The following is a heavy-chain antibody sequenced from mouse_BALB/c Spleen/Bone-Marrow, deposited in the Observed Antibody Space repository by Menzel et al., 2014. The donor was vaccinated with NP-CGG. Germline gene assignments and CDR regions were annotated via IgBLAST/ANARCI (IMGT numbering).Heavy chain of an antibody. D-gene: IGHD2-2*01. CDR1: GFSLTSYG. CDR3: ARNPGVTYYFNY. V-gene: IGHV2-4-1*01. Sequence: QVHVKQSGPGLVQPSQSLSITCTVSGFSLTSYGVHWVRQSPGKGLEWLGVIWSGGSTDYNSALKSRLSISKDNSKSQVFLKMNSLQTDDTAMYYCARNPGVTYYFNYWGQGTTLTVSS. J-gene: IGHJ2*01. CDR2: IWSGGST.